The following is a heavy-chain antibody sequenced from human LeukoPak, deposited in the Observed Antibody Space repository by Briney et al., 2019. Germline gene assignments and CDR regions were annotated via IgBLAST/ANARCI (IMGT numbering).Heavy chain of an antibody. CDR3: ARARLLVRYFDWLTVTPTSYMDV. D-gene: IGHD3-9*01. J-gene: IGHJ6*03. Sequence: ASVKVSCKASGYTFTSYDINWVRQATGQGLEWMGWMNPNSGNTGYAQKFQGRVTITRNTSISTAYMELSSLRSEDTAVYYCARARLLVRYFDWLTVTPTSYMDVWGKGTTVTVSS. CDR2: MNPNSGNT. V-gene: IGHV1-8*03. CDR1: GYTFTSYD.